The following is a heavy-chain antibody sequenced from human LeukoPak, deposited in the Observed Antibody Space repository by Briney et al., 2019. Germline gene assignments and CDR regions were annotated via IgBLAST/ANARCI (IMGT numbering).Heavy chain of an antibody. CDR1: GGSISSSSYY. Sequence: SETLSLTCTVSGGSISSSSYYWGWIRQPPGKGLEWIGSIYYSGSTYYNPSLKSRVTISVDTSKNQFSLKLSSVTAADTAVYYCARVLPTTVTAIDYWGQGTLVTVSS. CDR2: IYYSGST. CDR3: ARVLPTTVTAIDY. J-gene: IGHJ4*02. D-gene: IGHD4-11*01. V-gene: IGHV4-39*01.